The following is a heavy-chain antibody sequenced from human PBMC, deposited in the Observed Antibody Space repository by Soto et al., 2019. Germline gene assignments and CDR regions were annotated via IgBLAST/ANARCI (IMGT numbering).Heavy chain of an antibody. CDR1: GYTFTSYG. CDR3: ARDLATIDYYYGMDV. D-gene: IGHD5-12*01. J-gene: IGHJ6*02. Sequence: QVQLVQSGAEVKKPGASVKVSCKASGYTFTSYGISWVRQAPGQGLEWMGWISAYNGNTNYAQKLQGRVTMTTDTPTSTADMELRSLRSDDTAVYYCARDLATIDYYYGMDVWGQGTTVTVSS. V-gene: IGHV1-18*01. CDR2: ISAYNGNT.